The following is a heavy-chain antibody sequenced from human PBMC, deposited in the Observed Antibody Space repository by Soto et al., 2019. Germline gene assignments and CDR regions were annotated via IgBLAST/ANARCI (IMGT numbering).Heavy chain of an antibody. Sequence: SETLSLTCAVSGGSISSGGYSWSWIRQPPWKGLEWIGYIYHSGSTYYNPSLKSRVTISVDRSKNQFSLKLSSVTAADTAVYYCARGSSARYYFDYWGQGTLVTVSS. CDR1: GGSISSGGYS. CDR3: ARGSSARYYFDY. V-gene: IGHV4-30-2*01. D-gene: IGHD6-6*01. J-gene: IGHJ4*02. CDR2: IYHSGST.